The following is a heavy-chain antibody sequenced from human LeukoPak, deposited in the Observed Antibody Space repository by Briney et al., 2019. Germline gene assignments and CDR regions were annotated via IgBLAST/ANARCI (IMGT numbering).Heavy chain of an antibody. CDR1: GLPLIGNW. D-gene: IGHD3-10*01. CDR3: ARGRKAGVDYYYYMDV. Sequence: GGSLRLSCAASGLPLIGNWMHWVRQVPGKGLVWVSRIDTAGHVTTYADSVQGRFTISRDNAKNTLYLQMNSLRAEDTAIYYCARGRKAGVDYYYYMDVWGKGTTVTVSS. V-gene: IGHV3-74*01. J-gene: IGHJ6*03. CDR2: IDTAGHVT.